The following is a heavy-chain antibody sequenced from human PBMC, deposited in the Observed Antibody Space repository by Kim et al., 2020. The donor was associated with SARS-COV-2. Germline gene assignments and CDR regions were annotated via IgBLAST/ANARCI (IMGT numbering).Heavy chain of an antibody. CDR3: ARGFTPDCSGDSCYVA. J-gene: IGHJ5*01. CDR1: GGSFSGYH. CDR2: INQSGSA. V-gene: IGHV4-34*01. Sequence: SETLSLTCAVYGGSFSGYHWSWIRQTPGKGPEWIGEINQSGSAYYNPSLSSRLTISVDTSKNQFSLRLRSVTAADTSVYYCARGFTPDCSGDSCYVAWG. D-gene: IGHD2-15*01.